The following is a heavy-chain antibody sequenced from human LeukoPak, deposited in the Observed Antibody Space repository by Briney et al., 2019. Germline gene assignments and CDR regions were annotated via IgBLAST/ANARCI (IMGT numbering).Heavy chain of an antibody. D-gene: IGHD6-13*01. CDR3: ASCIAAAGASINWFDP. CDR1: GYSISSGYY. V-gene: IGHV4-38-2*02. J-gene: IGHJ5*02. CDR2: INHSGST. Sequence: SETLSLTCTVSGYSISSGYYWGWIRQPPGKGLEWIGEINHSGSTNYNPSLKSRVTISVDTSKNQFSLKLSSVTAADTAVYYCASCIAAAGASINWFDPWGQGTLVTVSS.